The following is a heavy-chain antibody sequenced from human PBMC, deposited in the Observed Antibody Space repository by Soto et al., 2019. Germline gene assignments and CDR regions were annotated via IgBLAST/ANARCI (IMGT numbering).Heavy chain of an antibody. CDR1: GYPFRNYG. J-gene: IGHJ4*02. Sequence: QVRLEQSGPEVKKPGASVKVSCKASGYPFRNYGVSWVRQAPGQGLEWMGWISAYNGDTNHTQKFKDRVFLTTDPSTNTAYLDLTSLRSDDTAVYYCARVPPRIGLSPFIFDSWGQGTLVTVSS. CDR2: ISAYNGDT. D-gene: IGHD5-12*01. CDR3: ARVPPRIGLSPFIFDS. V-gene: IGHV1-18*01.